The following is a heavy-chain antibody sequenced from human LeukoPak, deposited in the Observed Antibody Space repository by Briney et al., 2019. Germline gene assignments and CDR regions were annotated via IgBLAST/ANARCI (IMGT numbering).Heavy chain of an antibody. D-gene: IGHD7-27*01. CDR1: GFTFSSYA. J-gene: IGHJ4*02. CDR2: ISGSDGST. CDR3: AKEFLPGENDY. Sequence: GGSLTLSCAASGFTFSSYAMSWVRQAPGKGLEWVSAISGSDGSTYYADPVKGRFTISRDNSKNTLYLQMNSLRAEDTAVYYCAKEFLPGENDYWGQGTLVTVSS. V-gene: IGHV3-23*01.